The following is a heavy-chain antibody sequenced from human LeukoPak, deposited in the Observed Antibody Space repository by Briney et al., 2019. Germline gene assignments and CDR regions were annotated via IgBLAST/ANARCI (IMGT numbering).Heavy chain of an antibody. CDR1: GFTFSNYW. Sequence: GGSLRLSCAASGFTFSNYWMSWVRQAPGKGLEGVANIKQDGSEAYYVDSMKGRLNISRDNAKNSLSLHMDSLRAEHTAVYYCARDDSSGRSWDYWGQGTLVTVSS. J-gene: IGHJ4*02. CDR2: IKQDGSEA. D-gene: IGHD6-19*01. V-gene: IGHV3-7*01. CDR3: ARDDSSGRSWDY.